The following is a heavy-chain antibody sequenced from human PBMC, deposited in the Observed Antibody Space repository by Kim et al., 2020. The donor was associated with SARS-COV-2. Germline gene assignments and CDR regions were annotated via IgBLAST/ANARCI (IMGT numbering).Heavy chain of an antibody. Sequence: GGARRREGEDSGFTFSSYAMSWVRQAPGKGLEWVSAISGSGGSTYYADSVKGRFTISRDNSKNTLYLQMNSLRAEDTAVYYCAKDRTLYYDFWSGYDRPRDGMVVRGQGTTVTVSS. CDR1: GFTFSSYA. CDR2: ISGSGGST. CDR3: AKDRTLYYDFWSGYDRPRDGMVV. D-gene: IGHD3-3*01. J-gene: IGHJ6*02. V-gene: IGHV3-23*01.